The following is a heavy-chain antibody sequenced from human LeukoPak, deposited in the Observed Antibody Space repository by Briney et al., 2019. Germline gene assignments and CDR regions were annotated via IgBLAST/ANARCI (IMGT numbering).Heavy chain of an antibody. CDR2: ISAYNGNT. V-gene: IGHV1-18*01. Sequence: ASVKVSCKASGYTFTSYGISWVRQAPGQGLEWMGWISAYNGNTNYAQKLQGRVTMTTDTSTSTAYLQWSSLKASDTAMYYCARRGIAAAANWFDPWGQGTLVTVSS. CDR3: ARRGIAAAANWFDP. J-gene: IGHJ5*02. CDR1: GYTFTSYG. D-gene: IGHD6-13*01.